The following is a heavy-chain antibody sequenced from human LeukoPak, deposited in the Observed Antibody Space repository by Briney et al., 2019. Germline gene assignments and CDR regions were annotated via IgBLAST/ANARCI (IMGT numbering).Heavy chain of an antibody. CDR1: GFTFSSYA. J-gene: IGHJ4*02. V-gene: IGHV3-23*01. CDR2: ISGSGGST. Sequence: PGGSLRLSCAASGFTFSSYAMSWVRQAPGKGLEWVSAISGSGGSTYYADSVKGRFTISRDNAKNSLYLHMNSLRAEDTAVYYCARDSSGWADKFDYWGQGTLVTVSS. CDR3: ARDSSGWADKFDY. D-gene: IGHD6-19*01.